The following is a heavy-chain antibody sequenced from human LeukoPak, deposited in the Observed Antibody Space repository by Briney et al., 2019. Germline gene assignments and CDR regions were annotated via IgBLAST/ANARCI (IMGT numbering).Heavy chain of an antibody. CDR3: ARGRYCSGGSCYPGAFDI. CDR1: GGSISGYY. CDR2: IHYSGST. D-gene: IGHD2-15*01. J-gene: IGHJ3*02. V-gene: IGHV4-59*01. Sequence: PSETLSLTCTVSGGSISGYYWTWIRQPPPGKGLEWIAYIHYSGSTNYNPSLKSRVTISVDTSKNQFSLKLSSVTAADTAVYYCARGRYCSGGSCYPGAFDIWGQGTMVTVSS.